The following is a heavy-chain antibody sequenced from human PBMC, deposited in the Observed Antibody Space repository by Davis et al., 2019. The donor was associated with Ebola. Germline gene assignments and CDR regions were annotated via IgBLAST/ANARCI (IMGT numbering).Heavy chain of an antibody. D-gene: IGHD3-9*01. CDR2: IYYTGNT. J-gene: IGHJ4*02. V-gene: IGHV4-59*01. Sequence: MPSETLSLTCSVSGGSIRGYYWSWIRQPPGKGLELIGYIYYTGNTIYNPSLESRLTVALDTSNNQFSLRLSSVTAADTAVYYCARSHSDWLLPFDYWGQGTLATVSS. CDR1: GGSIRGYY. CDR3: ARSHSDWLLPFDY.